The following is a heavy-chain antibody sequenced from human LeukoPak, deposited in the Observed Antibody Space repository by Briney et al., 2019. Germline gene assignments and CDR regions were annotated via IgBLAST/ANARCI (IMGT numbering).Heavy chain of an antibody. Sequence: GGSLRLSCAASGFTFSTYSMNWVRQAPGEGLEWVSSISSSSTYIYYADSVKGRFTISRDNAKNSLYLQMNSLRAEDTAVYYCARDLNTGYSSGWYIDYWGQGTLVTVSS. CDR3: ARDLNTGYSSGWYIDY. CDR2: ISSSSTYI. CDR1: GFTFSTYS. D-gene: IGHD6-19*01. J-gene: IGHJ4*02. V-gene: IGHV3-21*01.